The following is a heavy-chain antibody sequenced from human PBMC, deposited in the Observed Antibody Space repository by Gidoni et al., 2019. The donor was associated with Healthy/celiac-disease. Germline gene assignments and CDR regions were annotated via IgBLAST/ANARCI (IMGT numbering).Heavy chain of an antibody. Sequence: QVQLVQSGAELKQPGASVQLSCKASLYTVTGYHMHWVRQAPGQGIEWMGWINPNSGGTNYAQKFQGRVTMTRDTSISTAYMELSRLRSEDTAVYYCARGGTTVVTCDYWGQGTLVTVSS. CDR3: ARGGTTVVTCDY. CDR2: INPNSGGT. V-gene: IGHV1-2*02. J-gene: IGHJ4*02. CDR1: LYTVTGYH. D-gene: IGHD4-17*01.